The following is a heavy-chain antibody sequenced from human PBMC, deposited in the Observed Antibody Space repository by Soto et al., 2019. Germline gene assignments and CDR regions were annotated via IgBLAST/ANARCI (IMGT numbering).Heavy chain of an antibody. CDR1: GGSFSGYY. V-gene: IGHV4-59*08. D-gene: IGHD3-10*01. CDR2: VYYTGTT. Sequence: QVQLQESGPGLVKPSETLSLTCTVSGGSFSGYYWTWIRQPPGKGLESIGYVYYTGTTNYNPSLKSRVTISVDMSKSQFSLKLSSVTAADTAMYYCATYCSGSYIRVWGQGTLVTVSS. CDR3: ATYCSGSYIRV. J-gene: IGHJ4*02.